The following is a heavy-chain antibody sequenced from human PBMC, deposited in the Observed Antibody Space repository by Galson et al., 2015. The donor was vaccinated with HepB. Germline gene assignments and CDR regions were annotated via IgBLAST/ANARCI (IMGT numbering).Heavy chain of an antibody. Sequence: SLRLSCAASGFTFSSYSMNWVRQAPGKGLEWVSYISRSSSTIYYEDSVKGRFTTSRDNAKNSLYLQMNSLRAEDTAVYYLARGPTGDASFDYWGQGTLVTVSS. D-gene: IGHD7-27*01. V-gene: IGHV3-48*01. J-gene: IGHJ4*02. CDR1: GFTFSSYS. CDR2: ISRSSSTI. CDR3: ARGPTGDASFDY.